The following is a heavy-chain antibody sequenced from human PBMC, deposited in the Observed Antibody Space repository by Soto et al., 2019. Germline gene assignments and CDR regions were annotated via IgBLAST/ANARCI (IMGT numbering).Heavy chain of an antibody. CDR1: GYTFTDYY. D-gene: IGHD6-19*01. CDR3: ARGALTVANWFDP. CDR2: INPNNGVT. J-gene: IGHJ5*02. V-gene: IGHV1-2*02. Sequence: QVQLVQSGAEVKKPGASVKVSCKASGYTFTDYYMNWVRQAPGQGLAWMGWINPNNGVTNYAQKFQGRVTMTRDTSISTAYMDLSRLRSDDTALSYCARGALTVANWFDPWGQGTQVTVAS.